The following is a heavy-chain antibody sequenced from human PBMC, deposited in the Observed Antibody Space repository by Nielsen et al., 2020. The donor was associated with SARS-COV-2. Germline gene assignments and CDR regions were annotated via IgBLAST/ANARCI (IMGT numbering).Heavy chain of an antibody. Sequence: GGSLRLSCTASGFTFGDYAMSWVRQAPGKGLEWVGFIRSKAYGGTTDYAASVKGGFTISRDDSKSIAYLQMNSLKTEDTAVYYCTRRNYGSGRTDDYWGQGTLVTVSS. CDR3: TRRNYGSGRTDDY. CDR2: IRSKAYGGTT. CDR1: GFTFGDYA. J-gene: IGHJ4*02. V-gene: IGHV3-49*04. D-gene: IGHD3-10*01.